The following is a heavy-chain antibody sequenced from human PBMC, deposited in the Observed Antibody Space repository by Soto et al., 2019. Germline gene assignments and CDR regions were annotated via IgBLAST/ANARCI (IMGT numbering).Heavy chain of an antibody. CDR3: ARVGDRRSGIVGANTAGDYFDS. CDR2: INHSGST. Sequence: SETLSLTCAVYGGSFSGYYWSWIRQPPGKGLEWIGEINHSGSTKYNPSLKSRVTISVDTSKNQFSLKLSSVTAADTAVYYCARVGDRRSGIVGANTAGDYFDSWGQGTLVTVSS. J-gene: IGHJ4*02. CDR1: GGSFSGYY. D-gene: IGHD1-26*01. V-gene: IGHV4-34*01.